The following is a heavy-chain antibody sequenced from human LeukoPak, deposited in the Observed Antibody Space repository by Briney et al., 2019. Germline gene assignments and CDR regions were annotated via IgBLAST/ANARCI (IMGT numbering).Heavy chain of an antibody. V-gene: IGHV4-59*01. Sequence: SETLSLTCTVSGGSISSYYWSWIRQPPGKGLEWIGYIYYSGSTNYNPSPKSRVTISVDTSKNQFSLKLSSVTAADTAVYYCARARYGSGSYAYYFDYWGQGTLVTVSS. D-gene: IGHD3-10*01. CDR2: IYYSGST. CDR1: GGSISSYY. CDR3: ARARYGSGSYAYYFDY. J-gene: IGHJ4*02.